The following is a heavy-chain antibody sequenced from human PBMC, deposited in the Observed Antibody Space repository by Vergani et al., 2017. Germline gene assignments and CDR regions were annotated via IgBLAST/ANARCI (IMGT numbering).Heavy chain of an antibody. Sequence: QVQLQQWGSGLVKPSQTLSLTCAVSGGSISSGGYSWSWIRQPPGKGLEWIGYIYHSGSTYYNPSLKSRVTISVDRSKNQFSLKLSSVTAADTAVYYCAKSSGWYNYFDYWGQGTLVTVSS. J-gene: IGHJ4*02. CDR2: IYHSGST. CDR1: GGSISSGGYS. V-gene: IGHV4-30-2*01. CDR3: AKSSGWYNYFDY. D-gene: IGHD6-19*01.